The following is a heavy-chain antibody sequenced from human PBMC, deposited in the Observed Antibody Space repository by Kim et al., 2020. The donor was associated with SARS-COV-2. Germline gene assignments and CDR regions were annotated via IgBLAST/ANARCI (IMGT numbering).Heavy chain of an antibody. D-gene: IGHD6-19*01. CDR2: INPSGGST. J-gene: IGHJ4*02. V-gene: IGHV1-46*01. CDR3: ARVSSGGSNLRIAVAGPFDY. Sequence: ASVKVSCKASGYTFTSYYMHWVRQAPGQGLEWMGIINPSGGSTSYAQKFQGRVTMTRDTSTSTVYMELSSLRSEDTAVYYCARVSSGGSNLRIAVAGPFDYWGQGTLVTVSS. CDR1: GYTFTSYY.